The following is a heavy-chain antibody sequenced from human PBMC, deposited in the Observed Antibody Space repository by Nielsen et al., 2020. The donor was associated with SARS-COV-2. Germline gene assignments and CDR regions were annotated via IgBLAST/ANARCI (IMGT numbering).Heavy chain of an antibody. CDR3: ARERNDFWSGYYTGSYYYGMDV. D-gene: IGHD3-3*01. Sequence: GGSLRLSCAASGFSVSSHDMNWVRQAPGKGLQWVSLIYSDGSTKYADSVKGRFTISRDNAKNTLYLQMNSLRAEDTAVYYCARERNDFWSGYYTGSYYYGMDVWGQGTTVTVSS. CDR2: IYSDGST. J-gene: IGHJ6*02. V-gene: IGHV3-53*01. CDR1: GFSVSSHD.